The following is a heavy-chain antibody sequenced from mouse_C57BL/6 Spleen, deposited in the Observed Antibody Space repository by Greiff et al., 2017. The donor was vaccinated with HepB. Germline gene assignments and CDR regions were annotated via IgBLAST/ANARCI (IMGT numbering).Heavy chain of an antibody. CDR1: GYAFSSYW. D-gene: IGHD6-1*01. J-gene: IGHJ1*03. CDR2: IYPGDGDT. V-gene: IGHV1-80*01. CDR3: ARSEVAKYFYV. Sequence: VKLMESGAELVKPGASVKISCKASGYAFSSYWMNWVKQRPGKGLEWIGQIYPGDGDTNYNGKFKGKATLTADKSSSTAYMQLSSLTSEDSAVYFCARSEVAKYFYVWGTGTTVTVSS.